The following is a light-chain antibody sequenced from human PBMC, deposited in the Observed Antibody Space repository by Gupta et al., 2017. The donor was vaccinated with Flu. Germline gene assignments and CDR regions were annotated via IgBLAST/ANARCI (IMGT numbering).Light chain of an antibody. Sequence: SSELTQPPSVSVPPGQTARTTCSGGDLPKTYAHWYHQKPGQPPLMVIYNDNERPSGIPERFSGSSSGTIVTLTISGVQAEDEADYHCQSTDNSGTFPLFGGGTKLTVL. CDR1: DLPKTY. CDR2: NDN. V-gene: IGLV3-25*03. J-gene: IGLJ2*01. CDR3: QSTDNSGTFPL.